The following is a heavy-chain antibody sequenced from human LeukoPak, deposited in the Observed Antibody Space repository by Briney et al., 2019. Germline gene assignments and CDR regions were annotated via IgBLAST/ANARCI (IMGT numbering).Heavy chain of an antibody. J-gene: IGHJ5*02. Sequence: SETLTLTCATSGYSLKSGYNWGWLREAPGTGLDWVWTFSGSSGPAYSPPLRTRVTISLDNAKNPFSLPLTSVTGADTAVYYCARAYDWNYGFSVQYNWFGTWGEGALVTVSS. V-gene: IGHV4-38-2*01. CDR1: GYSLKSGYN. D-gene: IGHD1-7*01. CDR2: FSGSSGP. CDR3: ARAYDWNYGFSVQYNWFGT.